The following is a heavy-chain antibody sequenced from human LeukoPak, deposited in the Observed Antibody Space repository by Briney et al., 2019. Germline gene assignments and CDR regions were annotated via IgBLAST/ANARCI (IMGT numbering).Heavy chain of an antibody. CDR1: GGSISSSSYY. Sequence: SETLSLTCPVSGGSISSSSYYWGWVRQPPGKGLEWIGGIYYSGSTYYNPSLKSRVTISVDTSKNQFSLKLSSVTAADTAVYYCARRWGYYYDSSGYFDPDYWGQGTLVTVSS. CDR2: IYYSGST. CDR3: ARRWGYYYDSSGYFDPDY. D-gene: IGHD3-22*01. V-gene: IGHV4-39*01. J-gene: IGHJ4*02.